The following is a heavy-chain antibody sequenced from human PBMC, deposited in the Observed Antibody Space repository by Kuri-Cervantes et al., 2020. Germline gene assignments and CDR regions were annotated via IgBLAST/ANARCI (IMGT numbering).Heavy chain of an antibody. Sequence: GESLKISRAASGFTFSSYAMHWVRQAPGKGLEWVAVISYDGSNKYYADSVKGRFTISRDNSKNTLYLQMNSLRSEDTAVYYCARPTAGSRYCSGGSCRRYYYYYYGMDVWDQGTTVTVSS. CDR1: GFTFSSYA. CDR2: ISYDGSNK. J-gene: IGHJ6*02. CDR3: ARPTAGSRYCSGGSCRRYYYYYYGMDV. V-gene: IGHV3-30*01. D-gene: IGHD2-15*01.